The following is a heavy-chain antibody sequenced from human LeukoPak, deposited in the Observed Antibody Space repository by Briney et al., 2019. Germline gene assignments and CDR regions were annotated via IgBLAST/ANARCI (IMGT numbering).Heavy chain of an antibody. V-gene: IGHV3-23*01. CDR2: ISGSGGST. J-gene: IGHJ4*02. CDR1: GLNFSSYV. CDR3: AKDSSFGVSKGY. Sequence: PGEALRLSCAASGLNFSSYVMSWVRQAPGRGLEWVTAISGSGGSTYYADSVKGRFTISRDNSKNTLYLQMNSLRAEDTAVYYCAKDSSFGVSKGYWGQGTLVTVSS. D-gene: IGHD3-3*01.